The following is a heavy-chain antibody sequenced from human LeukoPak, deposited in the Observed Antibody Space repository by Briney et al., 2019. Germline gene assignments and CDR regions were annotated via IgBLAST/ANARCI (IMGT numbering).Heavy chain of an antibody. J-gene: IGHJ3*02. CDR2: IYYSGST. D-gene: IGHD3-22*01. Sequence: SETLSLTGTVAGGSISSYYWGWIRQPPGKGLEWIEYIYYSGSTNYNTSLKSRATISVDTSKNQFSLKLSSVTAADTAVYYCARKYYYDSSGYAFDIWGQGTMVTVSS. CDR1: GGSISSYY. CDR3: ARKYYYDSSGYAFDI. V-gene: IGHV4-59*01.